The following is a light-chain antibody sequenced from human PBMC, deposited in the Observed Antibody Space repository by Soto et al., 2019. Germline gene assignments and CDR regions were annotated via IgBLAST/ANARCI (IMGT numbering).Light chain of an antibody. V-gene: IGKV3D-7*01. CDR3: QQDYNLPT. CDR2: GAS. Sequence: EIVMTQSPATLSVSPGERATLSFRASQSVSSSYLTWYQQKPGQAPRLLIYGASTRATGIPARFSGSGSGTDFTLTISSLQPEDFAVYYCQQDYNLPTFGQGTKVDI. J-gene: IGKJ1*01. CDR1: QSVSSSY.